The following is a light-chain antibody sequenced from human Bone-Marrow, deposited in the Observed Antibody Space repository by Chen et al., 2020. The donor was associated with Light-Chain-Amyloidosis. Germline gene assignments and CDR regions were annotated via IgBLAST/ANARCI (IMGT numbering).Light chain of an antibody. Sequence: SYELTQPPSVSVSPGQTARITCSGDDLPTKYAYWYQQKPGQAPVLVIHRDTERPSGISERFSGSRSGTTATLTISGVQAADEADYHCQSADSSGTYEVIFGGGTQLTVL. CDR1: DLPTKY. CDR3: QSADSSGTYEVI. J-gene: IGLJ2*01. CDR2: RDT. V-gene: IGLV3-25*03.